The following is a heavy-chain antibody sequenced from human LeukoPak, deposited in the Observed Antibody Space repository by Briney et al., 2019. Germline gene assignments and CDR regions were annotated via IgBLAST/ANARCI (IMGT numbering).Heavy chain of an antibody. CDR2: IYYSGST. D-gene: IGHD5-24*01. CDR1: GGSISSSSYY. CDR3: ATYRDGYNEIQNDAFDI. J-gene: IGHJ3*02. Sequence: PSETLSLTCTVSGGSISSSSYYWGWIRQPPGKGLEWIGSIYYSGSTYYNPSLKSRVTISVDTSKNQFSLKLSSVTAADTAVYYCATYRDGYNEIQNDAFDIWGQGTMVTVSS. V-gene: IGHV4-39*07.